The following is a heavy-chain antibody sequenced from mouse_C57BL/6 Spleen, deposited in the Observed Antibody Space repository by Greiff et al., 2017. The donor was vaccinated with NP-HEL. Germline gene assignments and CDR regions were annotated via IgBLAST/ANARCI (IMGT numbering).Heavy chain of an antibody. D-gene: IGHD1-1*01. CDR2: IYPGSGNT. V-gene: IGHV1-66*01. CDR1: GYSFTSYY. CDR3: AREPYGSSPYYFDY. J-gene: IGHJ2*01. Sequence: VQLQQSGPELVKPGASVKISCKASGYSFTSYYIHWVKQRPGQGLEWIGWIYPGSGNTKYNEKFKGKATLTADTSSSTAYMQLSSLTSEDSAVYYCAREPYGSSPYYFDYWGQGTTLTVSS.